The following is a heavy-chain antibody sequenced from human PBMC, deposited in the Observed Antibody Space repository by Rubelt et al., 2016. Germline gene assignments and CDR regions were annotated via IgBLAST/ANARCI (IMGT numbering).Heavy chain of an antibody. D-gene: IGHD6-13*01. V-gene: IGHV4-4*02. J-gene: IGHJ4*02. Sequence: QVQLQESGPGLVKPSGTLALTCAVSGGSISRSNWWSWVRQPPGKGREWLGEIYHSGGTNYNPSLLGAVTILVDKSSNQFSLMLTPVTAADPAVYYWASLTITSAAYYFDYWGQGTLVTVSS. CDR2: IYHSGGT. CDR1: GGSISRSNW. CDR3: ASLTITSAAYYFDY.